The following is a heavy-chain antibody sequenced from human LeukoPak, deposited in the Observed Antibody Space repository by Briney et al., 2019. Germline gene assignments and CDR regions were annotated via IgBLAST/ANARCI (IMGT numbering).Heavy chain of an antibody. CDR2: ISAYNGNT. J-gene: IGHJ6*03. CDR1: GYTFTSYG. Sequence: AAVKVSCKASGYTFTSYGISWVRQAPGQGLEWMGWISAYNGNTNYAQKLQGRVTMTTDTSTSTAYMELRSLRSDDTAVYYCARDYYYDSSGLAATYYYYYYMDVWGKGTTVTVSS. D-gene: IGHD3-22*01. V-gene: IGHV1-18*01. CDR3: ARDYYYDSSGLAATYYYYYYMDV.